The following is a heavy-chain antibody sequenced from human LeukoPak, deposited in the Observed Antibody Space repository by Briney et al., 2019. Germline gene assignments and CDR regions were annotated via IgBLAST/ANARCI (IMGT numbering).Heavy chain of an antibody. Sequence: ASVKVSCKASGYTFTSYDINWVRQATGQGLEWMGWMNPNSGNTGYAQKFQGRVTMTRNTSISTAYMELSSLRSEDTAVYYCARGYGDYVLDDYWGQGTLVTVSP. CDR3: ARGYGDYVLDDY. J-gene: IGHJ4*02. V-gene: IGHV1-8*01. D-gene: IGHD4-17*01. CDR1: GYTFTSYD. CDR2: MNPNSGNT.